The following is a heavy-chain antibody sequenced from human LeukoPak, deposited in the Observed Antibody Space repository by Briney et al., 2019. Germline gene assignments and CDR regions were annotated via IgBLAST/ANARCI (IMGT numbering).Heavy chain of an antibody. CDR3: ARDGYGSGSNDY. V-gene: IGHV1-18*01. J-gene: IGHJ4*02. Sequence: ASVKVSCKTSGYTFTNYGITWVRQAPGQGLEWMGWINTYNGNTNYAQKLQGRVTMTTDTSTSTAYMEVRSLNSDDTAVYYCARDGYGSGSNDYWGQGTLVTVSS. D-gene: IGHD3-10*01. CDR1: GYTFTNYG. CDR2: INTYNGNT.